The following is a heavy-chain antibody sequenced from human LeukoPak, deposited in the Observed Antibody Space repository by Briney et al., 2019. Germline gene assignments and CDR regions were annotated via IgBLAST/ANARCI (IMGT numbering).Heavy chain of an antibody. Sequence: SVKVSCKASGGTFSSYAISWVRQAPGQGLEWMGRIIPNLGMALYAQKFKGRVTITADKSPSTAYMELSSLTSEDTAVYFCARDLVCTMNCKDSWGQGTLVTVSS. V-gene: IGHV1-69*04. D-gene: IGHD3/OR15-3a*01. CDR3: ARDLVCTMNCKDS. CDR2: IIPNLGMA. CDR1: GGTFSSYA. J-gene: IGHJ4*02.